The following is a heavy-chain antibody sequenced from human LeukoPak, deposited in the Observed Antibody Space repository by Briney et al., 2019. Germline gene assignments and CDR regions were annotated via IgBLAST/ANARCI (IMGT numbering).Heavy chain of an antibody. V-gene: IGHV3-66*02. CDR2: IYSGGST. CDR1: GFTVSSNY. CDR3: AAVNYDFWSGYPGGWFDP. D-gene: IGHD3-3*01. Sequence: PGGSLRLSCAASGFTVSSNYMSWVRQAPGKGLEWVSVIYSGGSTYYSDSVKGRFTISRDNSKNTLYLQMNSLRAEDPAVYYCAAVNYDFWSGYPGGWFDPWGQGTLVTVSS. J-gene: IGHJ5*02.